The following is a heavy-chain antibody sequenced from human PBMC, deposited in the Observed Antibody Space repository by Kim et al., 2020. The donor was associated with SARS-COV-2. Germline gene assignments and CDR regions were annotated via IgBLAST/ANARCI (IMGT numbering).Heavy chain of an antibody. CDR3: AKGGSRPDYGAGMDV. CDR1: GLTFDSYS. J-gene: IGHJ6*02. CDR2: ITSSGGTT. V-gene: IGHV3-23*01. Sequence: GGSLRLSCSVSGLTFDSYSMNWVRQAPGKGLEWVSCITSSGGTTFYADSVKGRFTISRDNSKNTLYLQMDNLRAEDTAVYLCAKGGSRPDYGAGMDVWGQGTTVTVSS. D-gene: IGHD1-26*01.